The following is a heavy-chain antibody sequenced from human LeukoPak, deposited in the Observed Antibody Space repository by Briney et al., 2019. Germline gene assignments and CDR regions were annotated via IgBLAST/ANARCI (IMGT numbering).Heavy chain of an antibody. J-gene: IGHJ4*02. CDR2: IYYSGST. V-gene: IGHV4-59*08. CDR1: GGSISSYY. D-gene: IGHD3-3*01. CDR3: ARHHDFWSGSYYFDY. Sequence: SETLSLTCTVSGGSISSYYWRWIRQPPGKGLEWIGYIYYSGSTNYNPSLKSRVTISVDTSKNQFSLKLSSVTAADTAVYYCARHHDFWSGSYYFDYWGQGTLVTVSS.